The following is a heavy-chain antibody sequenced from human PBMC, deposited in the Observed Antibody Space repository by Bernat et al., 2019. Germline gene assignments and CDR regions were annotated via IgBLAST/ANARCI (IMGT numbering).Heavy chain of an antibody. CDR1: GFTFSDSA. J-gene: IGHJ4*02. CDR2: ISCSGGST. Sequence: EIQLLESGGGLAQPGGSLRLSCAASGFTFSDSAMSWVRQAPGKGLEWVSAISCSGGSTYYADPVKGRFTISRDNSKNTLYLQMNSLRAEDTAVYYCAKRVGLWWGPSDYWGQGTLVTVSS. D-gene: IGHD2-21*01. CDR3: AKRVGLWWGPSDY. V-gene: IGHV3-23*01.